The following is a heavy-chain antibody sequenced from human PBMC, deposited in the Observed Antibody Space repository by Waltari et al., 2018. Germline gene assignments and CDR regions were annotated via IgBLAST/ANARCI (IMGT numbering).Heavy chain of an antibody. Sequence: QVQLQESGPGLVKPSETLSLTCTVSGGSISSYYWRWTRQPPGKGLEWIGYIYYSGSTNYNPSLKSRVTISVDTSKNQFSLKLSSVTAADTAVYYCARAPRGWSVFDYWGQGTLVTVSS. CDR3: ARAPRGWSVFDY. D-gene: IGHD6-19*01. J-gene: IGHJ4*02. V-gene: IGHV4-59*01. CDR2: IYYSGST. CDR1: GGSISSYY.